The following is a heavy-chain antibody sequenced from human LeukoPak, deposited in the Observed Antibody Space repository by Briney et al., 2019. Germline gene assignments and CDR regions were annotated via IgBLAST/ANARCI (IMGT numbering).Heavy chain of an antibody. CDR3: ARGRPPHDYGTLFDY. CDR1: GGAITGYY. J-gene: IGHJ4*02. D-gene: IGHD4-17*01. V-gene: IGHV4-59*01. CDR2: IYYSGST. Sequence: SETLSLTCTVSGGAITGYYWSWIRQPPGKGLEWIGYIYYSGSTNYNPSLKSRVTMSVDTSKKQFSLKLSSVTAADTAVYYCARGRPPHDYGTLFDYWGQGTLVAVSS.